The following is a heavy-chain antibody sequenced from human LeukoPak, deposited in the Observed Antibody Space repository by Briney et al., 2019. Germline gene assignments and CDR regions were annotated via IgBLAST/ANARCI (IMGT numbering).Heavy chain of an antibody. CDR3: ARATLLGLPAATLGSAFDI. CDR1: GYTFTSYG. Sequence: ASVKVSCKAPGYTFTSYGISWVRQAPGQGLEWMGWISAHNGNTNYAQKLQGRVTMTTDTSTSTAYMELRSLRSDDTAVYYCARATLLGLPAATLGSAFDIWGQGTMVTVSS. V-gene: IGHV1-18*01. CDR2: ISAHNGNT. J-gene: IGHJ3*02. D-gene: IGHD2-2*01.